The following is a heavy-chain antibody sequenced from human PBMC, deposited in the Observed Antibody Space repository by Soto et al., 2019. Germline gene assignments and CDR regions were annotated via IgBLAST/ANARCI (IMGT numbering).Heavy chain of an antibody. D-gene: IGHD2-15*01. CDR2: IWYDGSNE. CDR3: AKDRWDY. Sequence: GGSLRLSCAASGFIFSNFGMHWVRQAPGKGLEWVAVIWYDGSNEYYADSVKGRFTISRDNSKNTLYLQMNSLRAEDTAVYYCAKDRWDYWGQGTLVTVSS. J-gene: IGHJ4*02. CDR1: GFIFSNFG. V-gene: IGHV3-30*02.